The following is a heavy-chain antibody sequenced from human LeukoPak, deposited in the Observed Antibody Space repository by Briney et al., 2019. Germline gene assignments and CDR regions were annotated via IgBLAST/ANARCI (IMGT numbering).Heavy chain of an antibody. CDR2: IYSSGNT. V-gene: IGHV4-59*08. D-gene: IGHD6-6*01. J-gene: IGHJ5*02. Sequence: ASETLSLTCTVSGGSINSYYWSWIRQPPGKGLEWIGYIYSSGNTVYNPFLKSRVAISVDTSKNQFSLRLSSVTAADTAVYYCARHSSSSRGWFDPWGQGTLVTVSS. CDR1: GGSINSYY. CDR3: ARHSSSSRGWFDP.